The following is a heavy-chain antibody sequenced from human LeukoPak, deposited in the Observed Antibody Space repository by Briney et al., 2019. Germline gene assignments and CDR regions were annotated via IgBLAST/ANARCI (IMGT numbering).Heavy chain of an antibody. V-gene: IGHV4-61*02. J-gene: IGHJ4*02. Sequence: SQTLSLTCTVSGGSISSGSYYWSWIRQPAGKGLEWIGRIYTSGSTNYNPSLKSRVTISVDTSRNQFSLKLSSVTAADTAVYYCARVGATRGEAYWGQGTLVTVSS. CDR3: ARVGATRGEAY. D-gene: IGHD1-26*01. CDR2: IYTSGST. CDR1: GGSISSGSYY.